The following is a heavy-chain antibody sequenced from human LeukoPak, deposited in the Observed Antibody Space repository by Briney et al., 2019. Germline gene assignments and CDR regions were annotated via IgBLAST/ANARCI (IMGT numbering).Heavy chain of an antibody. V-gene: IGHV3-48*01. D-gene: IGHD6-19*01. CDR3: AKETGYSSDWYEGFDY. Sequence: GGSLRLSCAASGFTFSSYSMNWVRQAPGKGLEWVSYISSSSSTIYYADSVKGRFTISRDNSKNTLYLQMNSLRAEDTALYYCAKETGYSSDWYEGFDYWGQGTLVTVSS. CDR2: ISSSSSTI. CDR1: GFTFSSYS. J-gene: IGHJ4*02.